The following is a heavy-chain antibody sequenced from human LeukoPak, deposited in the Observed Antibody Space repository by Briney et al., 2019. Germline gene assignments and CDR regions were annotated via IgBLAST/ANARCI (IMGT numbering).Heavy chain of an antibody. V-gene: IGHV1-2*02. D-gene: IGHD1-26*01. CDR1: GYTFTAYY. Sequence: ASVKVSCKASGYTFTAYYIHWVRQAPGQGLEYLGWINPDSGASNYAQKFQGRVTMTRDTSIRTVYMEMSRLRSDDTAVYYCARPSGSYVLLDAFDIWGQGTTVTVPS. J-gene: IGHJ3*02. CDR3: ARPSGSYVLLDAFDI. CDR2: INPDSGAS.